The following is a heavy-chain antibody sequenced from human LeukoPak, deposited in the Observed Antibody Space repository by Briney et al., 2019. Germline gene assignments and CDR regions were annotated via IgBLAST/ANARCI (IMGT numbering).Heavy chain of an antibody. CDR2: INSDGSTT. J-gene: IGHJ4*02. CDR1: GFTFSSYW. V-gene: IGHV3-74*01. Sequence: GGSLRLSCAAFGFTFSSYWMHWVRQAPGKGLVWVSRINSDGSTTSYADSVKGRFTISRDNAKNTLYLQMNILRDEDTAVYYCARVSYYDRSGYYSPFDSWGQGTLVTVSS. CDR3: ARVSYYDRSGYYSPFDS. D-gene: IGHD3-22*01.